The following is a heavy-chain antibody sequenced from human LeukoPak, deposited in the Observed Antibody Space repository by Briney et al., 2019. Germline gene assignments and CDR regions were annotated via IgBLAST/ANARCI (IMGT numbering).Heavy chain of an antibody. J-gene: IGHJ4*02. CDR1: GYTFTGYY. Sequence: ASVKVSCKASGYTFTGYYMHWVRQAPGQGLEWMGWINPNSGGTNYAQKFQGRVTMTRDTSISTAYMELSRLRSDDTAVYYCARADSSSWYSPLDYWGQGTLVTVSS. CDR2: INPNSGGT. V-gene: IGHV1-2*02. D-gene: IGHD6-13*01. CDR3: ARADSSSWYSPLDY.